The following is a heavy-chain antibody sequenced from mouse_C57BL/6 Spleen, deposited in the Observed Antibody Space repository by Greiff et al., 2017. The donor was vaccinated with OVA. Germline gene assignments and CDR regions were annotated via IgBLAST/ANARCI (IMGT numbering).Heavy chain of an antibody. J-gene: IGHJ4*01. CDR3: TREGYYSNYEGAMDY. Sequence: EVQVVESGEGLVKPGGSLKLSCAASGFTFSSYAMSWVRQTPEKRLEWVAYISSGGDYIYYADTVKGRFTISRDNARNTLYLQMSSLKSEDTAMYYCTREGYYSNYEGAMDYWGQGTSVTVSS. CDR2: ISSGGDYI. CDR1: GFTFSSYA. V-gene: IGHV5-9-1*02. D-gene: IGHD2-5*01.